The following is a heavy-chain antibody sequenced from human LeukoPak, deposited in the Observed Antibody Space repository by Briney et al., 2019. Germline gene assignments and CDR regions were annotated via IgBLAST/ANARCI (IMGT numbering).Heavy chain of an antibody. J-gene: IGHJ5*02. V-gene: IGHV1-69*06. D-gene: IGHD2-15*01. Sequence: GASVKVSCKASGGTFSSYAISWVRQAPGQGLEWTGGIIPIFGTANYAQKFQGRVTITADKSTSTAYMELSSLRSEDTAVYYRARGGGYCSGGSCYVLRRLLSYSWFDPWGQGTLVTVSS. CDR2: IIPIFGTA. CDR1: GGTFSSYA. CDR3: ARGGGYCSGGSCYVLRRLLSYSWFDP.